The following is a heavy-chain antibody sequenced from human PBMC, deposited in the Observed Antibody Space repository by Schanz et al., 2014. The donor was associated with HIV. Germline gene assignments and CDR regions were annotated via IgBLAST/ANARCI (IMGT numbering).Heavy chain of an antibody. V-gene: IGHV3-23*01. CDR2: IVSSGGDT. CDR1: GFTFSDYA. D-gene: IGHD3-10*01. Sequence: EVQLLESGGGLVQPGGSPRLSCTTSGFTFSDYAMSWVRQAPGKGLEWVSAIVSSGGDTYYADFVEGRFTISRDNAKNSLYLQMNSLRAEDTAVYYCVRETPSGVDYFDYWGQGTLVTVSS. J-gene: IGHJ4*02. CDR3: VRETPSGVDYFDY.